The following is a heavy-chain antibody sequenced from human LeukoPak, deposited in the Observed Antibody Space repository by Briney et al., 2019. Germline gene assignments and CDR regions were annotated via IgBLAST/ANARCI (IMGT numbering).Heavy chain of an antibody. J-gene: IGHJ4*02. D-gene: IGHD2-8*01. CDR3: ARTKRDPNPFDY. CDR1: GFIFRTYS. V-gene: IGHV3-21*06. CDR2: ISSSSSHI. Sequence: NPGGSLRLSCVASGFIFRTYSMNWARQAPGKGLEWVSSISSSSSHIYYADSVKGRFTISRDNAKNSLYLRMNSLRAEDTAVYYCARTKRDPNPFDYWGQGTWSPSPQ.